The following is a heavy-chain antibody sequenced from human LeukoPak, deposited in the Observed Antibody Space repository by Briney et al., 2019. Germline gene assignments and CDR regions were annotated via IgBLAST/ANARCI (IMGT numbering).Heavy chain of an antibody. Sequence: SVTVSCKASGGTFSSYAISWVRQAPGQGLEWMGRIIPIFGTANYAQKFQGRVTITKDESTSTAYMELSSLRSEDTAVYYCARELKVITMVREWYWFDPWGQGTLVTVSS. CDR1: GGTFSSYA. CDR2: IIPIFGTA. J-gene: IGHJ5*02. CDR3: ARELKVITMVREWYWFDP. D-gene: IGHD3-10*01. V-gene: IGHV1-69*05.